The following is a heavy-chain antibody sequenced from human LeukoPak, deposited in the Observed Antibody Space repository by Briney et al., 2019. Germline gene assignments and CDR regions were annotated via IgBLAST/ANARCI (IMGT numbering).Heavy chain of an antibody. CDR2: TSSSDAGT. CDR3: ARGRYSSSWLYAYYYYMDV. V-gene: IGHV3-23*01. Sequence: GGSLRLSCAASGFTFSSYGMHWVRQTPGKGLEWVAATSSSDAGTYHADSVRGRFTISRDNSKNSLYLQMNNLRAEDTAVYYCARGRYSSSWLYAYYYYMDVWGKGTTVTVSS. J-gene: IGHJ6*03. CDR1: GFTFSSYG. D-gene: IGHD6-13*01.